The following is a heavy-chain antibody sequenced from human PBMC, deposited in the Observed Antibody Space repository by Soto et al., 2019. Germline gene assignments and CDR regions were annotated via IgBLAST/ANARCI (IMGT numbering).Heavy chain of an antibody. D-gene: IGHD1-26*01. Sequence: LSLTCTVPGGSISSGGYYWSWIRQHPGKGLEWIGYIYYSGSTYYNPSLKSRVTISVDTSKNQFSLKLISVTAADTAVYYCARDLYSGIYSAFDIWGQGIMVTVSS. V-gene: IGHV4-31*03. CDR1: GGSISSGGYY. CDR2: IYYSGST. J-gene: IGHJ3*02. CDR3: ARDLYSGIYSAFDI.